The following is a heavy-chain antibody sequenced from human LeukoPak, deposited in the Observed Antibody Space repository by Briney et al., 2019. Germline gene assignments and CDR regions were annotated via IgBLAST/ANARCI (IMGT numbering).Heavy chain of an antibody. D-gene: IGHD1-1*01. CDR2: ISSSSSYT. CDR3: AGVMAATGTTVDY. V-gene: IGHV3-11*05. Sequence: PGGSLRLSCAASGFTFSDYYMSWIRQAPGKGLEWVSYISSSSSYTNYAGSVKGRFTISRDNAKNSLYLQMNSLRAEDTAVYYCAGVMAATGTTVDYWGQGTLVTVSS. CDR1: GFTFSDYY. J-gene: IGHJ4*02.